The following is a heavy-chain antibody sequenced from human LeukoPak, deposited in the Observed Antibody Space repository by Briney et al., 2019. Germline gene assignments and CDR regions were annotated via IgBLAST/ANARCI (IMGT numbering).Heavy chain of an antibody. D-gene: IGHD6-13*01. Sequence: QSGGSLRLSCAASGFTFSSYWMSWVRQAPGKGLEWVANIKQDGSEKYYVDSVKGRFTISRDNAKNSLYLQMNSLRAEDTAVYYCAKDLSPVRYSSSWYPDAFDIWGQGTMVTVSS. V-gene: IGHV3-7*03. CDR2: IKQDGSEK. J-gene: IGHJ3*02. CDR3: AKDLSPVRYSSSWYPDAFDI. CDR1: GFTFSSYW.